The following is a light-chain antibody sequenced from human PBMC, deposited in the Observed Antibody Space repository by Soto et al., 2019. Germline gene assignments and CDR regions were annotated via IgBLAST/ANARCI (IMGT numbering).Light chain of an antibody. CDR1: QSISSY. Sequence: DIQMSQSPSSLSAYVGDRVTITFRASQSISSYLNWYQQKPGKAPKLLIYAASSLQSGVPPRFGGSGSGTAFTLTISSLQPEDYAVYYCHQYHSYWTFGQGTNVDIK. J-gene: IGKJ1*01. V-gene: IGKV1-39*01. CDR3: HQYHSYWT. CDR2: AAS.